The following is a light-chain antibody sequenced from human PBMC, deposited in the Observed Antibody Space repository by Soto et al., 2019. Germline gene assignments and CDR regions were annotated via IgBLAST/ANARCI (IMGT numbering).Light chain of an antibody. CDR1: QGISSY. J-gene: IGKJ3*01. Sequence: IPLTQSPSSLSASVGDRGTITCRASQGISSYLAWYQQKPGKAPKLLIYAASTLQSGVPSRFSGSGSGTDFTLTISSLQPEDFATYYCQQLNSYPLTFGPGTKVDIK. CDR2: AAS. V-gene: IGKV1-9*01. CDR3: QQLNSYPLT.